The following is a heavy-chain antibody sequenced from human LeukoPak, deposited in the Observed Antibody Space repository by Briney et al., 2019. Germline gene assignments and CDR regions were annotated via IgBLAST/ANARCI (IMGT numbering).Heavy chain of an antibody. J-gene: IGHJ4*02. D-gene: IGHD3-3*01. CDR2: ICGSGGST. Sequence: GGSLTLSCAASGFTISSYSMNWVRQAPGKGLEWVSAICGSGGSTYYAVSVKGRLTISRDNSKNTLYLQMNSLRAEDTAVYYCAKDEYYDFWSGYPVGYWGQGTLVTVSS. CDR1: GFTISSYS. CDR3: AKDEYYDFWSGYPVGY. V-gene: IGHV3-23*01.